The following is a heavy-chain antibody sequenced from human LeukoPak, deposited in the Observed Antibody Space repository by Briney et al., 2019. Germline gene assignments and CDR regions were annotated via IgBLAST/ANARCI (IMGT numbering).Heavy chain of an antibody. J-gene: IGHJ4*02. CDR3: ARGYANQKPRRTRDTAQYYFDY. CDR2: INHSGST. D-gene: IGHD2-8*01. CDR1: GGSFSGYY. Sequence: PSETLSLTCAVYGGSFSGYYWSWIRQPPGKGLEWIGDINHSGSTNYNPSLKSRVTISVDTSKNQFSLKLSSVTAADTAVYYCARGYANQKPRRTRDTAQYYFDYWGQGTLVTVSS. V-gene: IGHV4-34*01.